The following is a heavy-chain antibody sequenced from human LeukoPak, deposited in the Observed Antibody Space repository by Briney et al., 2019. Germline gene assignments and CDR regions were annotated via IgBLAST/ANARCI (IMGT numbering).Heavy chain of an antibody. CDR3: AKDSSSGWAPGWYFDL. D-gene: IGHD6-19*01. CDR2: LSYSGGRT. CDR1: GFTFSSYG. V-gene: IGHV3-23*01. Sequence: GGSLRLSCAAAGFTFSSYGMSWVRQAPGKGLEWVSGLSYSGGRTYYADSVKGRFTISRDNSKNTLYLQMNSLRAEDTAVYYCAKDSSSGWAPGWYFDLWGRGTLVTVSS. J-gene: IGHJ2*01.